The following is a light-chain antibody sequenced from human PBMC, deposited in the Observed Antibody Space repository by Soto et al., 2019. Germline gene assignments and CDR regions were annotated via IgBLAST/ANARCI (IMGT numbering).Light chain of an antibody. CDR1: SSDVGGYNY. J-gene: IGLJ1*01. CDR3: SSYTTGITRQVV. Sequence: QSALTQPASVSGSPGQAINISGTGTSSDVGGYNYVSWYQHHPGKAPKLIIYDVSNRPSGVSNPFSGSKSGNTASLTIPGLQTEEKTDYKESSYTTGITRQVVCGTGTKVTVL. V-gene: IGLV2-14*03. CDR2: DVS.